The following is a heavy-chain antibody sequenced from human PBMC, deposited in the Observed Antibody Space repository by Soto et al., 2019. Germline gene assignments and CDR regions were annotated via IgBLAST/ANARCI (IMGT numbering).Heavy chain of an antibody. J-gene: IGHJ5*02. V-gene: IGHV3-33*01. CDR1: GFTFRSYG. CDR3: ARASPTSITIFGVVTANWFDP. Sequence: LSLSPAAPGFTFRSYGIHWVRQAPGQGLEWVAVIWYDGSNKYYADSVKGRFTISRDNSKNTLYLKMNSLTAEDKAVYYCARASPTSITIFGVVTANWFDPWGQGTLVTVSS. CDR2: IWYDGSNK. D-gene: IGHD3-3*01.